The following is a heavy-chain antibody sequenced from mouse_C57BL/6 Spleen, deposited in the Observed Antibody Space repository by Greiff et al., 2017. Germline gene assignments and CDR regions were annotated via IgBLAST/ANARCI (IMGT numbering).Heavy chain of an antibody. CDR2: IYPGSGST. D-gene: IGHD2-5*01. V-gene: IGHV1-55*01. Sequence: QVQLKQPGAELVKPGASVKMSCKASGYTFTSYWITWVKQRPGQGLEWIGDIYPGSGSTNYNEKFKSKATLTVDTSSSTAYMQLSSLTSEDSAVYYCARFSNYLYYYAMDYWGQETSVTVSS. CDR1: GYTFTSYW. J-gene: IGHJ4*01. CDR3: ARFSNYLYYYAMDY.